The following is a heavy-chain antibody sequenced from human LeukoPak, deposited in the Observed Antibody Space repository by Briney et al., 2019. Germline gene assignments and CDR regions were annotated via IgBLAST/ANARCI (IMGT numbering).Heavy chain of an antibody. V-gene: IGHV1-69*13. CDR2: IIPIFGTA. D-gene: IGHD3-10*01. CDR1: GGTFSSYA. J-gene: IGHJ4*02. CDR3: ARVGSYYYGSGSYYRGSYFDY. Sequence: SVKVSCKASGGTFSSYAISWVRQAPGQGLEWMGGIIPIFGTANYAQKFQGRVTITADESTSTAYMELSSLRSEGTAVYYCARVGSYYYGSGSYYRGSYFDYWGQGTLVTVSS.